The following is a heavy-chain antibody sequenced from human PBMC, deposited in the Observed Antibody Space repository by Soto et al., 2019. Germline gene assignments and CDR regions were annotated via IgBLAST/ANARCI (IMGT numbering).Heavy chain of an antibody. CDR1: GGTFSSYA. CDR2: IIPIFGTA. D-gene: IGHD2-15*01. V-gene: IGHV1-69*06. CDR3: ARDCSGGSCYSGYYYYYGMDV. Sequence: ASVKVSCKASGGTFSSYAISWVRQAPGQGLEWMGGIIPIFGTANYAQKFRGRVTITADKSTSTAYMELSSLRSEDTAVYYCARDCSGGSCYSGYYYYYGMDVWGQGTTVTVSS. J-gene: IGHJ6*02.